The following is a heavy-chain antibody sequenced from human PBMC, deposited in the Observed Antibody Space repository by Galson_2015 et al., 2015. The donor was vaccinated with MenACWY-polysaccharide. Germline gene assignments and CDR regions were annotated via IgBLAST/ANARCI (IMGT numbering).Heavy chain of an antibody. D-gene: IGHD2-2*01. CDR1: GFTFSSYA. Sequence: SLRLSCAGSGFTFSSYAMHWVRQAPGKGLEWVAVISYDGSNKYFADSVRGRFTISRDNSKNTLWLQMNSLRAEDTAVYYCARDYCSRTSCSGMDVWGQGTTVTVSS. J-gene: IGHJ6*02. CDR3: ARDYCSRTSCSGMDV. V-gene: IGHV3-30-3*01. CDR2: ISYDGSNK.